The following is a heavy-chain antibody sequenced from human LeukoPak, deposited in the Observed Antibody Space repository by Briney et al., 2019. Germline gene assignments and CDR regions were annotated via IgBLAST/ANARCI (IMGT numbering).Heavy chain of an antibody. D-gene: IGHD3-16*01. CDR2: IKFDGSLA. CDR1: AFTFSTYW. CDR3: VTGHYDSRMYFDL. J-gene: IGHJ2*01. Sequence: GGSLRLSCTASAFTFSTYWIHWVRQVPGKGLVWVSQIKFDGSLASYADSVKGRFTISRDNARNTLYLQMNSLGTEDTAVYYCVTGHYDSRMYFDLWGRGTLVTVSS. V-gene: IGHV3-74*01.